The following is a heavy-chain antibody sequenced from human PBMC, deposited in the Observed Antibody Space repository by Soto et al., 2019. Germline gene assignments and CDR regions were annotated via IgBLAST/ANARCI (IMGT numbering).Heavy chain of an antibody. CDR2: ISGSGGST. CDR3: AKVEGERFSMRVVVIEGAFDI. D-gene: IGHD3-22*01. J-gene: IGHJ3*02. V-gene: IGHV3-23*01. Sequence: QSGGSLRLSCAASGFTFSTYAMSWVRQAPGKGLEWVSVISGSGGSTYYADSVKGRFTISRDNSKNTLYLQMNRLRAEDTAVYYCAKVEGERFSMRVVVIEGAFDIWGQGTMVTVSS. CDR1: GFTFSTYA.